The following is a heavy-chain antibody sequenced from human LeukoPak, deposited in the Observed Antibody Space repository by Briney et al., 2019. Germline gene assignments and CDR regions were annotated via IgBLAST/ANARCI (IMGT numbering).Heavy chain of an antibody. CDR3: ARALRIETFGVRRYYYHAMNV. J-gene: IGHJ6*02. CDR1: GYTFTSYY. V-gene: IGHV1-46*01. Sequence: ASVKVSCKASGYTFTSYYMHWVRQAPGQGLEWMGIINPSGGSTSYAQKFQGRVTMTRDTSTSTVYMELSSLRSEDTAVYYCARALRIETFGVRRYYYHAMNVWGQGTTVTVSS. D-gene: IGHD3-3*01. CDR2: INPSGGST.